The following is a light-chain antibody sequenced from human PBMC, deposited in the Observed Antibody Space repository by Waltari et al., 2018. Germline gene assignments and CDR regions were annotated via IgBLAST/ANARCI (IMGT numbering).Light chain of an antibody. V-gene: IGKV1-9*01. CDR3: QQLSSYPYT. J-gene: IGKJ2*01. CDR1: QGISSY. CDR2: AAS. Sequence: IQLTQSPSSLSASVGDRVTITCRASQGISSYLAWYQQKPGKAPKLLIYAASTLQSGVPSRVSGSGSGTDCTLTISSLQPEDFATYYCQQLSSYPYTFGQGTKLEIK.